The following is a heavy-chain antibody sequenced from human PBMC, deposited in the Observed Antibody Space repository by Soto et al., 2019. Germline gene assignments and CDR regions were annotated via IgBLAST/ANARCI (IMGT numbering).Heavy chain of an antibody. V-gene: IGHV3-30*18. D-gene: IGHD3-3*01. CDR2: ISLDGTKK. CDR3: ANAFWSGLLRTRDDEQYHAADV. J-gene: IGHJ6*02. CDR1: GFIFRTYA. Sequence: QVQVVESGGGVVQPGRSLRLSCAASGFIFRTYAMHWVRQAPGKGLEWVAIISLDGTKKYYADSVTGRFTICRDNPRNELYLQMNRLRGDDTAEYHCANAFWSGLLRTRDDEQYHAADVWGRGTTVVVSS.